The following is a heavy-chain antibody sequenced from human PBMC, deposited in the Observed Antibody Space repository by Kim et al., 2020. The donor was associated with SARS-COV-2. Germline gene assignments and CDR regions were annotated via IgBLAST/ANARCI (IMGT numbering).Heavy chain of an antibody. Sequence: SETLSLTCTVSGGSISSADYYWSWIRQSPGKGPEWIGYIHSSGSTNYNPSLKTRVTMSQDTAKRQFSLNLTSVTAADTAIYYCAREVWIFGLFSHPYYF. J-gene: IGHJ4*01. CDR3: AREVWIFGLFSHPYYF. V-gene: IGHV4-30-4*01. CDR1: GGSISSADYY. D-gene: IGHD3-3*01. CDR2: IHSSGST.